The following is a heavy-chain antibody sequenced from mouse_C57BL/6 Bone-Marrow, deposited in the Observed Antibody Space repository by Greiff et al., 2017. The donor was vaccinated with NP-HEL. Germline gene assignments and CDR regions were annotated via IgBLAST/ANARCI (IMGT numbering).Heavy chain of an antibody. V-gene: IGHV1-69*01. J-gene: IGHJ4*01. CDR1: GYTFTSYW. D-gene: IGHD3-2*02. Sequence: QVQLQQPGAELVMPGASVKLSCKASGYTFTSYWMHWVKQRPGQGLEWIGEIDPSDSYTNSNQKFKGKSTLTVDKSSSTAYMQLSSLTSEDSAVYYCAREGDSSGPPYAMDYWGQGTSVTVSS. CDR3: AREGDSSGPPYAMDY. CDR2: IDPSDSYT.